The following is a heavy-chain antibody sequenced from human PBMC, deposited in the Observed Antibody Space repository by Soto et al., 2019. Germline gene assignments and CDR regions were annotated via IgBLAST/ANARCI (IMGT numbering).Heavy chain of an antibody. D-gene: IGHD2-21*02. J-gene: IGHJ4*02. CDR1: GFTFSDYY. CDR2: ISGSGTYI. Sequence: QVQLVEPGGGLVKPGGSLRLSCAASGFTFSDYYMSWIRQAPGKGLRWVSYISGSGTYINYGDSVKGRFTISRDNAKSSLYLQMNSLRAEDTAVYYCVRGGSYCGGDCFDSWGQGTLVTGSS. CDR3: VRGGSYCGGDCFDS. V-gene: IGHV3-11*06.